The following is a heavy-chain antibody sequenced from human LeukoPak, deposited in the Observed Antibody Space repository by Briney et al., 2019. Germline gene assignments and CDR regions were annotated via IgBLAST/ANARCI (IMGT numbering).Heavy chain of an antibody. CDR2: IVVGSGNT. V-gene: IGHV1-58*01. CDR1: GFTFTSSA. CDR3: ARDWLIIAARRGDYFDY. Sequence: ASVKVSCKASGFTFTSSAVQWVRQARGQRLEWIGWIVVGSGNTNYAQKFQERVTITRDMSTSTAYMELNSLRAEDTAVYYCARDWLIIAARRGDYFDYWGQGTLVTVSS. J-gene: IGHJ4*02. D-gene: IGHD6-6*01.